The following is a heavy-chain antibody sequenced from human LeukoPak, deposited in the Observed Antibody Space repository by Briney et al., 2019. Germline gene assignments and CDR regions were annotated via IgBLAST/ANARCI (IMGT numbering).Heavy chain of an antibody. Sequence: SETLSLTCTVSGGSMSMSSYYWGWIRQPPGKGLEWIGSIFYGGSTYYNPSLKSRVTISVDTSKNQFSLRLSSVTAADTAVYYCVRDAHPFYSSSSHWFDPWGQGTLVTVSS. J-gene: IGHJ5*02. D-gene: IGHD6-6*01. V-gene: IGHV4-39*07. CDR2: IFYGGST. CDR3: VRDAHPFYSSSSHWFDP. CDR1: GGSMSMSSYY.